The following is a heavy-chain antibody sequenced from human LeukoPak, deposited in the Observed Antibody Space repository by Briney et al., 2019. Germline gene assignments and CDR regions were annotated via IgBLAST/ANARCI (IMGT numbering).Heavy chain of an antibody. CDR3: ARGRHDITMIVVVMTSVSYYLDV. CDR1: GGSFSGYH. Sequence: SETLSLTCAVYGGSFSGYHWTWIRQSPGKGQEWIGDINPSGSTYYNPSLKSRLTISVDTSKNQFSLKLRSVTAADTAVYYCARGRHDITMIVVVMTSVSYYLDVWGKGTTVTVS. D-gene: IGHD3-22*01. J-gene: IGHJ6*03. V-gene: IGHV4-34*01. CDR2: INPSGST.